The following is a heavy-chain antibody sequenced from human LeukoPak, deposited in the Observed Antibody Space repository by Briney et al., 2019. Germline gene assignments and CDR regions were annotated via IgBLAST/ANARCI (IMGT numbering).Heavy chain of an antibody. CDR2: INPSGGSI. CDR1: GYIFTSYY. CDR3: ARGRNYYDSSGYYYEGDAFDI. D-gene: IGHD3-22*01. Sequence: ASVKVSCKASGYIFTSYYMFWVRQAPGQGLEWMGIINPSGGSIRYAQKFQGRVTMTRDTSTSTVYMELSSLRSEDTAVYYCARGRNYYDSSGYYYEGDAFDIWGQGTMVTVSS. V-gene: IGHV1-46*01. J-gene: IGHJ3*02.